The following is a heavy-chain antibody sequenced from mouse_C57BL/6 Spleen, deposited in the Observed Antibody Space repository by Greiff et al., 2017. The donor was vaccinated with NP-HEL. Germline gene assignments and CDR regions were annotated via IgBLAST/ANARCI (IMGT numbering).Heavy chain of an antibody. J-gene: IGHJ1*03. CDR3: ASEQLGRRYFDV. CDR1: GYSFTDYN. Sequence: EVQLQQSGPELVKPGASVKISCKASGYSFTDYNMNWVKQSNGKSLEWIGVINPNYGTTSYNQKFKGKATLTVDQSSSTAYMQLISLTSEDSAVYYCASEQLGRRYFDVWGTGTTVTVSS. V-gene: IGHV1-39*01. CDR2: INPNYGTT. D-gene: IGHD4-1*02.